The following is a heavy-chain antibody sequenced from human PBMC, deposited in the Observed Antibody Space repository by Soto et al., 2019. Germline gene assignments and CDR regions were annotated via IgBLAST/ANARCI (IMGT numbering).Heavy chain of an antibody. J-gene: IGHJ5*02. CDR1: GFTFSSYS. CDR3: ATYCSGGSCPGPNWFDP. D-gene: IGHD2-15*01. Sequence: EVQLVESGGGLVQPGGSLRLSCAASGFTFSSYSMNWVRQAPGKGLEWVSYISSSSSTIYYADSGKGRFTISRDNAKNSLYLQMNSLRAEDTAVYYCATYCSGGSCPGPNWFDPWGQGTLVTVSS. V-gene: IGHV3-48*01. CDR2: ISSSSSTI.